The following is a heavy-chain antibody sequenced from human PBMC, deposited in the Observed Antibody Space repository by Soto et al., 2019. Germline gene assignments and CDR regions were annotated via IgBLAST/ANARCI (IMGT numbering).Heavy chain of an antibody. V-gene: IGHV1-18*04. CDR2: ISGKTAKT. CDR1: GYTFTSYG. Sequence: QVQLVQSGAAVKKPGASVKVSCKASGYTFTSYGITWVRQAPGQGLEWMGWISGKTAKTNYAQNLQGRVTITTDASTRTAYMELMSLRSDDTAVYYCARVPREIILVGMDVGGQGTTVTVSS. J-gene: IGHJ6*02. D-gene: IGHD2-2*01. CDR3: ARVPREIILVGMDV.